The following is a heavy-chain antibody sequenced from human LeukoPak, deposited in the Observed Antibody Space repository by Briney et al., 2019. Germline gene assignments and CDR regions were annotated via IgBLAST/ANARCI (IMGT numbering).Heavy chain of an antibody. Sequence: ASVKVSCKASGYTFTSYDINWVRQATGQGLEWMGWMNPNSGNTGYAQKLQGRVTMTRNTSISTAYMELSSLRSEDTAVYYCARGVGYFDWLSFVRGYGMDVWGQGTTVTVSS. CDR1: GYTFTSYD. CDR2: MNPNSGNT. D-gene: IGHD3-9*01. J-gene: IGHJ6*02. V-gene: IGHV1-8*01. CDR3: ARGVGYFDWLSFVRGYGMDV.